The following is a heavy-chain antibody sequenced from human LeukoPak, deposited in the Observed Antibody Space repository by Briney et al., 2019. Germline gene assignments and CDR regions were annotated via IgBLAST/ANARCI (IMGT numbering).Heavy chain of an antibody. CDR2: MNPNSGNT. Sequence: ASVKVSCKASGYTFTSYDINWVRQATGQGLEWMGWMNPNSGNTGYAQKFQGRVTMTRNTSISTAYMELSSLRSEDAAVYYCARGGAVAGVRYAFDIWGQGTMVTVSS. V-gene: IGHV1-8*01. D-gene: IGHD6-19*01. CDR1: GYTFTSYD. J-gene: IGHJ3*02. CDR3: ARGGAVAGVRYAFDI.